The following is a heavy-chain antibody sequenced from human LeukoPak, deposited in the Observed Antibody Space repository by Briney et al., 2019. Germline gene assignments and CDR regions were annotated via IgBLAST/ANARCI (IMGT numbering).Heavy chain of an antibody. CDR3: ARDVIIGYEQGWFDP. J-gene: IGHJ5*02. V-gene: IGHV1-2*02. CDR2: INPNTGDT. CDR1: GYSFIDYF. D-gene: IGHD2-8*01. Sequence: ASVKVSCMASGYSFIDYFIHWVRHAPGQGLECMGWINPNTGDTRYVQTFQGRVTMTRDTSISTVYMELSGLNSDDTAIYFCARDVIIGYEQGWFDPWGQGTLVTVST.